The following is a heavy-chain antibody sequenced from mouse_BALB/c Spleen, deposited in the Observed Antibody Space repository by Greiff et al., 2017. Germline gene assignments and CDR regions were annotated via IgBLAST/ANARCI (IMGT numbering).Heavy chain of an antibody. CDR3: AREVRRRYAMDY. D-gene: IGHD2-14*01. Sequence: EVKLVESGGGLVQPGGSRKLSCAASGFTFSSFGMHWVRQAPEKGLEWVAYISSGSSTIYYADTVKGRFTISRDNPKNTLFLQMTSLRSEDTAMYYCAREVRRRYAMDYWGQGTSVTVSS. CDR2: ISSGSSTI. CDR1: GFTFSSFG. J-gene: IGHJ4*01. V-gene: IGHV5-17*02.